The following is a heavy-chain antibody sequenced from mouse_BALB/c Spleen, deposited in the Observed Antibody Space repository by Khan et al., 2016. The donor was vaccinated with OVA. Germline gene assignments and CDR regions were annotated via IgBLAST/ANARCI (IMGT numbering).Heavy chain of an antibody. D-gene: IGHD1-1*01. CDR3: ARHNYGPFAY. Sequence: EVELVESGGDLVKPGGSLKLSCSASGFTFSTYAMSWVRQTPEKRLEWVATISSGGDNIFYPDSVKGRFTISRDNANNTLYLQMSSLRSEDTAMYYCARHNYGPFAYWCQGTLVTVSA. J-gene: IGHJ3*01. CDR2: ISSGGDNI. CDR1: GFTFSTYA. V-gene: IGHV5-9-3*01.